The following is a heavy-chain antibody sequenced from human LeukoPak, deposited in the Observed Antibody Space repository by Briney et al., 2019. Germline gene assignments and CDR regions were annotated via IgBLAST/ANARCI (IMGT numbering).Heavy chain of an antibody. J-gene: IGHJ4*02. V-gene: IGHV4-39*01. Sequence: SETLSLTCTVSGDSVSSSTYFWGWIRQPPGKGLERIGSMSHIVNTYYNPSLKSRVIISVDTSKNQVSLKLSSVTAADTAVYYCVSYRREGDYYFDDWGQGTLVTVFS. D-gene: IGHD2-21*02. CDR1: GDSVSSSTYF. CDR3: VSYRREGDYYFDD. CDR2: MSHIVNT.